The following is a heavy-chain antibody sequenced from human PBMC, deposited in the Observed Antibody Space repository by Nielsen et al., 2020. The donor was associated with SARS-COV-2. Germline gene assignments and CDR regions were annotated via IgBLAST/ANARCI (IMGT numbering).Heavy chain of an antibody. J-gene: IGHJ6*02. V-gene: IGHV3-15*01. D-gene: IGHD3-3*01. CDR2: IKSKTDGGTT. Sequence: WLRQPPGKGLEWVGRIKSKTDGGTTDYAAPVKGKFTISRDDSKNTLYLQMNSLKTEDTAVYYCTTDYIPSPYYDFWSGYFPYYYGMDVWGQGTTVTVSS. CDR3: TTDYIPSPYYDFWSGYFPYYYGMDV.